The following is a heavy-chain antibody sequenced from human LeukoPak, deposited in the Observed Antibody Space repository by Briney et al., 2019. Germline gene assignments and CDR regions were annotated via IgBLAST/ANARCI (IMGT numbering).Heavy chain of an antibody. CDR2: IYWNDEK. Sequence: SGPTLVKPTQTLTLTCTFSGFSLSMNGAGVGWIRQPPGKALEWLALIYWNDEKRYISSLKSRLTITKDTSKKQVVLTMTNMSPVDTATYYCVHSGPNGKLDVYHIWGQGTMVTVSS. CDR1: GFSLSMNGAG. J-gene: IGHJ3*02. V-gene: IGHV2-5*01. D-gene: IGHD4/OR15-4a*01. CDR3: VHSGPNGKLDVYHI.